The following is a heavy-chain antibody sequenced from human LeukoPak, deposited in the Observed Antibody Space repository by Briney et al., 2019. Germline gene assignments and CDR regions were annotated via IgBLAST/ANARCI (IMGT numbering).Heavy chain of an antibody. D-gene: IGHD6-19*01. CDR1: GFTFDDYA. J-gene: IGHJ4*02. CDR3: AKMSRAVAVEPLDY. V-gene: IGHV3-9*01. CDR2: ISWNSGSI. Sequence: GRSLRLSCAASGFTFDDYAMHWVRQAPGKGLEWVSGISWNSGSIGYADSVKGRFTISRDNAKNSLYLQMNSLRAEDTALYYCAKMSRAVAVEPLDYWGQGTLVTVSS.